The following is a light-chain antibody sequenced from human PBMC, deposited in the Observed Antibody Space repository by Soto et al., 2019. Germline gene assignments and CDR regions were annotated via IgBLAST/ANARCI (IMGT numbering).Light chain of an antibody. CDR2: GAS. J-gene: IGKJ2*01. V-gene: IGKV3-15*01. CDR3: QRGHNWPLT. Sequence: EIVMTQSPATLSLSPGERAALSCRASQSINSELAWYQQKPGQPPRLLIYGASTRATGVPARFTGSESGSEFTLTISVLQSEDFAVYYCQRGHNWPLTFGQGTRLEIK. CDR1: QSINSE.